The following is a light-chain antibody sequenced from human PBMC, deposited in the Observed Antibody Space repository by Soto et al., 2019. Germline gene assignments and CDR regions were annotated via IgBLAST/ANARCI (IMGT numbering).Light chain of an antibody. CDR1: QSISSY. CDR2: GAS. CDR3: QQTYTIPLT. Sequence: DIQMTQSPSTLSASVGDRVTITCRASQSISSYLNWYQQKPGEAPKLLIYGASSLQSGVPPRFSGSGSGTDFTLTINSLQREDFATYFCQQTYTIPLTFGGGTKVDIK. V-gene: IGKV1-39*01. J-gene: IGKJ4*01.